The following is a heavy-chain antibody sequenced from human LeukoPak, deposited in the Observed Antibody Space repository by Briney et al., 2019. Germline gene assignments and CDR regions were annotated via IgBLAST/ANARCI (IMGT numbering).Heavy chain of an antibody. CDR3: ARDGPAYDSSGYYDY. CDR2: IIPIFGTA. V-gene: IGHV1-69*05. J-gene: IGHJ4*02. CDR1: GGTFSSYA. D-gene: IGHD3-22*01. Sequence: GASVEVSCKASGGTFSSYAISWVRQAPGQGLEWMGRIIPIFGTANYAQKFQGRVTITTDESTSTAYMELSSLRSEDTAVYYCARDGPAYDSSGYYDYWGQGTPVTVSS.